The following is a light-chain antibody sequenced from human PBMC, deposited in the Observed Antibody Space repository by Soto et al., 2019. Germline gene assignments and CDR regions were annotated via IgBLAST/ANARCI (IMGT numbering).Light chain of an antibody. CDR2: DAS. Sequence: GARVTITCRASQSISSWFAWYQQKPGKAPKLLIYDASSWESGVPSRFSGSGSGTEFTLTISSLQPDDFATDYCQQYNSYSGTFGQGTKVDIK. J-gene: IGKJ1*01. V-gene: IGKV1-5*01. CDR3: QQYNSYSGT. CDR1: QSISSW.